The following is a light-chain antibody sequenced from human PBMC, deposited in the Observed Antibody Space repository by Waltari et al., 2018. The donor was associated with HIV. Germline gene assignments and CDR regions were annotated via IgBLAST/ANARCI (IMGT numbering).Light chain of an antibody. J-gene: IGLJ2*01. CDR1: SIGTYS. Sequence: SYVLTQAPSVSVSPGQTATMSCGSIGTYSVQWCRQKPGRAPVLVVSDDNERFSGTPARMSGANSGSRATLTISNVEAGDEAVYYCQVWDRSYKEAVFGGGT. V-gene: IGLV3-21*02. CDR3: QVWDRSYKEAV. CDR2: DDN.